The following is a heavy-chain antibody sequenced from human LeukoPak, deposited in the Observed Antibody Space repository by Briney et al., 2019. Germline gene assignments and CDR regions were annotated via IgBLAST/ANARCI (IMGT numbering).Heavy chain of an antibody. Sequence: PSETLSLTCAVSGGSINSHYWGSIRQPPGKGRQWVGDIFYTGKNNYNTSLKSRVTISLDTSKDHLSLHLTSVLAADTAIYYCVRRAPGWNYFDYGGQGIRVTVSS. CDR1: GGSINSHY. J-gene: IGHJ4*02. V-gene: IGHV4-59*08. D-gene: IGHD6-19*01. CDR2: IFYTGKN. CDR3: VRRAPGWNYFDY.